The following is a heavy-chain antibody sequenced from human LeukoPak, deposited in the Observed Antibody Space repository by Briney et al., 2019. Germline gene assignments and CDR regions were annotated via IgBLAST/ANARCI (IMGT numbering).Heavy chain of an antibody. V-gene: IGHV3-23*01. CDR3: AKERNTIVVVPAAMPYYFDY. CDR1: GFTFSSYA. J-gene: IGHJ4*02. CDR2: ISGNGGST. D-gene: IGHD2-2*01. Sequence: GGSLRLSCAASGFTFSSYAMSWVRQAPGKGLEWVSAISGNGGSTYYADSVKGRFTISRDNSKNTLYLQMNSLRAEDTAVYYCAKERNTIVVVPAAMPYYFDYWGQGTLVTVSS.